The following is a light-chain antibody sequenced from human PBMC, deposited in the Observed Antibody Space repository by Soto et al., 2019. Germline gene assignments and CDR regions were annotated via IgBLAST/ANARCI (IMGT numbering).Light chain of an antibody. CDR2: GVN. J-gene: IGLJ1*01. Sequence: QSALTQPASVSGSPGQSITISCAGTSSDIGGSTYVSWYQQHPGKAPKLMIYGVNTRPSGVSNRFSGSKSGNTASLTISGLHAEYEDDYFCYSSISSSSTLYVFGTGTKLTVL. V-gene: IGLV2-14*03. CDR1: SSDIGGSTY. CDR3: YSSISSSSTLYV.